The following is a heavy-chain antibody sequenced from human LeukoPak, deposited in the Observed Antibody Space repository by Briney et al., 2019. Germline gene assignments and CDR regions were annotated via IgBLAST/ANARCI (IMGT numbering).Heavy chain of an antibody. Sequence: GGSMRLSCAASGFTVNYNYMSWVRQAPGKGLEWVAVIYSGGSTYYADSVKGRFTISRDDPKNTVCLQMNSLRVEDTAVYSCARVKVGITYWFDPWGQGTLVTVSS. D-gene: IGHD1-26*01. CDR2: IYSGGST. CDR3: ARVKVGITYWFDP. J-gene: IGHJ5*02. CDR1: GFTVNYNY. V-gene: IGHV3-66*01.